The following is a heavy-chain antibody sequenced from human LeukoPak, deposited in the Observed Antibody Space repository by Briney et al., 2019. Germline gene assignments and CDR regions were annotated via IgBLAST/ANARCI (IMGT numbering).Heavy chain of an antibody. CDR1: GGSISSSSYY. CDR2: IYYSGST. CDR3: ASVRRGFGEFSKYYSYYYMDV. D-gene: IGHD3-10*01. Sequence: SETLSLTCTVSGGSISSSSYYWGWIRQPPGKGLEWIGSIYYSGSTYYNPSLKSRVTISVDTSKNQFSLRLSSVTAADTAVYYCASVRRGFGEFSKYYSYYYMDVWGKGTTVTISS. V-gene: IGHV4-39*01. J-gene: IGHJ6*03.